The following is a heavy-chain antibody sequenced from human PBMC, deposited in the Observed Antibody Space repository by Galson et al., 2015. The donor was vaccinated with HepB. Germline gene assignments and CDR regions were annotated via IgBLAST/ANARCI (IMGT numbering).Heavy chain of an antibody. CDR2: TDTFGGA. CDR3: ARAVAGTHWFDP. V-gene: IGHV3-13*01. J-gene: IGHJ5*02. D-gene: IGHD6-19*01. Sequence: SLRLSCAASGFTFSTYDRHWVRQDTGKGLEWVSGTDTFGGAYYPDSVKGRFTMSRDGAKNSLYLQMNSLTVGDTAVYYCARAVAGTHWFDPWGQGTVVTVSS. CDR1: GFTFSTYD.